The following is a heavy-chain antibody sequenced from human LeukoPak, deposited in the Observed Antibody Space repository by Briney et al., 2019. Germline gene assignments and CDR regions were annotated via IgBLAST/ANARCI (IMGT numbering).Heavy chain of an antibody. CDR1: GGSISSYY. Sequence: PSQTLSLTCTVSGGSISSYYWSWIRQPPGKGLEWIGYIYYSGSTNYNPSLKSRVTISVDTSKNQFSLKLSSVTAADTAVYYCARGRYCSSTSCPRTPYYYYMDVWGKGTTVTISS. CDR2: IYYSGST. V-gene: IGHV4-59*01. CDR3: ARGRYCSSTSCPRTPYYYYMDV. J-gene: IGHJ6*03. D-gene: IGHD2-2*01.